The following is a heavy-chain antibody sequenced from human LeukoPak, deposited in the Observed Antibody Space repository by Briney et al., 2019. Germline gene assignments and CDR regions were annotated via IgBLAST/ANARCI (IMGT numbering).Heavy chain of an antibody. V-gene: IGHV4-59*08. CDR3: ARQARSYNWNDEAFDI. Sequence: SETLSLTCTVSGGSISSYYWSWIRQPPGKGLEWIGYIYYSGSTNYNPSLKSRVTISVDTSKNQFSLKLSSETAADTAVYYCARQARSYNWNDEAFDIWGQGTMVTVSS. J-gene: IGHJ3*02. D-gene: IGHD1-1*01. CDR1: GGSISSYY. CDR2: IYYSGST.